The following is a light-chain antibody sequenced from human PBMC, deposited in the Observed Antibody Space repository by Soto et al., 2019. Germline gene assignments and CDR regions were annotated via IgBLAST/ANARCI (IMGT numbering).Light chain of an antibody. CDR1: QTGSYSY. CDR3: QQYGSSPQT. V-gene: IGKV3-20*01. CDR2: GVS. J-gene: IGKJ1*01. Sequence: IVLTQSPGTLSLSPGETATLSCRASQTGSYSYLAWYQQKSGQAPRLLIYGVSTRATGIPDRFSGSGSGTEFTLTIRRLEPEDFAVYFCQQYGSSPQTFGQGTKVEIK.